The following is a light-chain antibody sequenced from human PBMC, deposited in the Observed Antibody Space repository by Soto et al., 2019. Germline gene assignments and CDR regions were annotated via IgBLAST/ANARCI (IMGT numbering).Light chain of an antibody. CDR2: EVN. Sequence: QSVLTQPASVSGSPGQSITISCTGTSSDVGSYNLVSRYQQLPGKAPKLIIFEVNERPSGISNRFSGSKSGNTASLTISELQGEDEAHYYCCSYAGSSSFVFGGGTKVTVL. CDR3: CSYAGSSSFV. V-gene: IGLV2-23*02. CDR1: SSDVGSYNL. J-gene: IGLJ2*01.